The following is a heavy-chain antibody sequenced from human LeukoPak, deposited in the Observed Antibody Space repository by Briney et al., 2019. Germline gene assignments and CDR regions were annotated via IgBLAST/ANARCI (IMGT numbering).Heavy chain of an antibody. CDR2: VHPSSGST. CDR1: GYTFTSYY. Sequence: GASVKVSCKASGYTFTSYYMHWVRQAPGQGLEWMGIVHPSSGSTNYPQKFRGRVTMTRDTSTTTVYMVLSSLRSDDTAVYYCARGGDSGYDPFDYWGQGTLVTVSS. D-gene: IGHD5-12*01. J-gene: IGHJ4*02. CDR3: ARGGDSGYDPFDY. V-gene: IGHV1-46*01.